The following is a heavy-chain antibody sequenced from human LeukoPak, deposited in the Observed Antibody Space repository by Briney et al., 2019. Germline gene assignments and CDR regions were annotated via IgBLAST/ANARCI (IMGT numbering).Heavy chain of an antibody. V-gene: IGHV1/OR15-2*01. J-gene: IGHJ5*02. D-gene: IGHD6-13*01. Sequence: ASVKVSCKASGYTFTGYYMHWVRQAPGQGLQWVGWISIYQNKTNYSQMIQGRVTMTTDTSTTTAYMELRRLRSDDTAVYYCARPPGIAAAWFDPWGQGTLVTVSS. CDR3: ARPPGIAAAWFDP. CDR1: GYTFTGYY. CDR2: ISIYQNKT.